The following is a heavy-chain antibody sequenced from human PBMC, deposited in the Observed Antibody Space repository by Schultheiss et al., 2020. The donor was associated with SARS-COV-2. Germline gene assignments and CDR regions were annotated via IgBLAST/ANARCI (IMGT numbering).Heavy chain of an antibody. CDR1: GYTFTSYG. Sequence: ASVKVSCKASGYTFTSYGISWVRQAPGQGLEWMGWISAYNGNTNYAQKLQGRVTMTTDTSTSTAYMELRSLRSEDTAVYYCAFSGYCSSTSCRGYMDVWGKGTTVTVSS. J-gene: IGHJ6*03. D-gene: IGHD2-2*01. CDR2: ISAYNGNT. V-gene: IGHV1-18*01. CDR3: AFSGYCSSTSCRGYMDV.